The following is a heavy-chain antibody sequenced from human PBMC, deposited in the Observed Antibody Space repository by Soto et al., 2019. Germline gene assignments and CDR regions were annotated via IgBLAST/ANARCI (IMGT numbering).Heavy chain of an antibody. V-gene: IGHV1-3*01. CDR3: ARIPGSGGMDV. J-gene: IGHJ6*02. CDR2: INAGNGNT. Sequence: HVQLVQSGAEVKKPGASVKVSCKASGYTFTSYAMHWVRQAPGQRLEWMGWINAGNGNTKYSQKFQGRVTITRDTSASTAYMERSSLRSEDTAVYYCARIPGSGGMDVWGQGTTVTVSS. D-gene: IGHD6-19*01. CDR1: GYTFTSYA.